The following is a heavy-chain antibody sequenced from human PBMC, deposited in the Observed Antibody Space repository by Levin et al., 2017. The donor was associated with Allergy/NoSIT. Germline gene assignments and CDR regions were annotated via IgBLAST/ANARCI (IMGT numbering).Heavy chain of an antibody. V-gene: IGHV1-3*01. CDR1: GSSFSDFG. J-gene: IGHJ6*02. Sequence: PGGSLRLSCKASGSSFSDFGIHWVRQAPGQRFEWMGWINAGNGDTRYSQKFQGRVTITRDISATTAYMELSSLRFEDRGVYYCAREDVGRYGMDVWGQGTTLTVS. CDR3: AREDVGRYGMDV. CDR2: INAGNGDT. D-gene: IGHD1-26*01.